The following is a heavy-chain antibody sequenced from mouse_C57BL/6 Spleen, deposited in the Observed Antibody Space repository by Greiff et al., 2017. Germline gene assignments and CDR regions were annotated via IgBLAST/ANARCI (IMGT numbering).Heavy chain of an antibody. CDR2: ISYSGST. D-gene: IGHD1-1*01. Sequence: DVKLQESGPGMVKPSQSLSLTCTVTGYSITSGYDWHWIRHFPGNKLEWMGYISYSGSTNYNPTLKSRISITHDTSKHHFFLKLNSFTTEDTATYYVARDGDYYGSSPAWFAYWGQGTLVTVSA. CDR3: ARDGDYYGSSPAWFAY. J-gene: IGHJ3*01. CDR1: GYSITSGYD. V-gene: IGHV3-1*01.